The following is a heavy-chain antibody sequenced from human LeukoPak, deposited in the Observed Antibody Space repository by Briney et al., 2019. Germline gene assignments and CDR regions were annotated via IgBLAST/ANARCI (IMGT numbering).Heavy chain of an antibody. CDR1: GFTFSSYA. J-gene: IGHJ3*02. D-gene: IGHD1-26*01. CDR3: AKGDGWSYDDAFDI. Sequence: PGGSLRLSCAASGFTFSSYAMHWVRQAPGKGLEWVAVISYDGSNKYYADSVKGRFTISRDNSKNTLYLQMNSLRAEDTAVYYCAKGDGWSYDDAFDIWGQGTMVTVSS. V-gene: IGHV3-30-3*01. CDR2: ISYDGSNK.